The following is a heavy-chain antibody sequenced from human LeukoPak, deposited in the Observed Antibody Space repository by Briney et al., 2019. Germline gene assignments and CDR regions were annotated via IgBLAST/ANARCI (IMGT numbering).Heavy chain of an antibody. J-gene: IGHJ4*02. CDR1: GFTFSSYA. CDR3: AKDTEFTVTTAFDY. Sequence: GGSLRLSCAASGFTFSSYAMSWVRQAPGKGLEGVSAISGSGRSTYYADSVKGRFTISRDNSKYTLYLQMNSLRAEDTAVYYCAKDTEFTVTTAFDYWGQGTLVTVSS. V-gene: IGHV3-23*01. CDR2: ISGSGRST. D-gene: IGHD4-17*01.